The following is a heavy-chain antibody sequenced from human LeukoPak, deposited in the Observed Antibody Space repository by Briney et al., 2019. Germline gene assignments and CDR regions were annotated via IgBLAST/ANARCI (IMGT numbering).Heavy chain of an antibody. D-gene: IGHD3-10*01. Sequence: SEPLTLTCAVYGGPFSGYHWSWIRQPPGKGLEWIGEINHSGSTNYNPSLKSRVTISVDTSKNQFSLKLSSVTAADTAVCYCAREINYYGAGSPKFFDYWGQGTLVTVSS. CDR1: GGPFSGYH. CDR2: INHSGST. CDR3: AREINYYGAGSPKFFDY. V-gene: IGHV4-34*01. J-gene: IGHJ4*02.